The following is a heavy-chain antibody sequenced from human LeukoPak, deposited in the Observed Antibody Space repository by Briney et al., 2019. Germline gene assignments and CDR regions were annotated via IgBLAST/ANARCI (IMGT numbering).Heavy chain of an antibody. Sequence: GGSLRLSCAASGFTFSRYWMHWVRQALGKGLVWVSRIHSDGSHTDYADSVKGRFTISRDNAKNTLYLQMNSLRAEDTAMYYCARDILTDSYWGQGTLVTVSS. CDR2: IHSDGSHT. CDR1: GFTFSRYW. J-gene: IGHJ4*02. CDR3: ARDILTDSY. V-gene: IGHV3-74*01. D-gene: IGHD3-9*01.